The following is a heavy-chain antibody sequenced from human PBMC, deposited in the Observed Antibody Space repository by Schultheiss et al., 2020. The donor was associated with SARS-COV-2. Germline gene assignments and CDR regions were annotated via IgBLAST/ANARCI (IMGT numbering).Heavy chain of an antibody. CDR3: ARDGTQLWSYYYYYYMDV. D-gene: IGHD5-18*01. J-gene: IGHJ6*03. V-gene: IGHV3-48*04. CDR2: ISSSSSTI. Sequence: GSLRLSCAASGFTFSSYSMNWVRQAPGKGLEWVSYISSSSSTIYYADSVKGRFTISRDNAKNSLYLQMNSLRAEDTAVYYCARDGTQLWSYYYYYYMDVWGKGTTVTVSS. CDR1: GFTFSSYS.